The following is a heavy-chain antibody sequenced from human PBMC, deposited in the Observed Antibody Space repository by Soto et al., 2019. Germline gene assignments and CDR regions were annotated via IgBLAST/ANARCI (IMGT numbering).Heavy chain of an antibody. V-gene: IGHV4-59*08. D-gene: IGHD4-4*01. CDR3: ARRVTYNWFDP. CDR2: IYYSGST. Sequence: QVQLQESGPGLVKPSETLSLTCTVSGGPISSYYWSWIRQPPGKGLEWIGYIYYSGSTNYNPSLMSRVTISVDTSKKQFSLNLSSVTAADTAVYYCARRVTYNWFDPWGQGTLVTVSS. CDR1: GGPISSYY. J-gene: IGHJ5*02.